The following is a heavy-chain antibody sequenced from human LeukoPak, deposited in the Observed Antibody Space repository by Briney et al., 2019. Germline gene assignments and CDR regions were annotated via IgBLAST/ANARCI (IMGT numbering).Heavy chain of an antibody. D-gene: IGHD2-15*01. Sequence: GGSLRLSCAASGFTFSDYAMHWVRQAPGKGLEWVAVIWYDGSNKYYADSVKGRFTISRDNSKNTLFLQMNSLRAEDTAVYYCAENLYCGGGSCYPSALGMDVWGQGTTVTVSS. CDR1: GFTFSDYA. CDR3: AENLYCGGGSCYPSALGMDV. J-gene: IGHJ6*02. CDR2: IWYDGSNK. V-gene: IGHV3-33*08.